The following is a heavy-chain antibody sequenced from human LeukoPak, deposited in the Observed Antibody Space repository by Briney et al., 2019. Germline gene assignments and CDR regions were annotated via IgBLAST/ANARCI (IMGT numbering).Heavy chain of an antibody. CDR3: ASGGGITIFGVVMRPSYFDY. CDR1: GYTFTSYY. CDR2: INPSGGST. J-gene: IGHJ4*02. V-gene: IGHV1-46*01. Sequence: AASVKVSCKASGYTFTSYYMHWVRQAPGQGLEWMGIINPSGGSTSYAQKFQGRVTITADESTSTAYMELSSLRSEDTAVYYCASGGGITIFGVVMRPSYFDYWGQGTLVTVSS. D-gene: IGHD3-3*01.